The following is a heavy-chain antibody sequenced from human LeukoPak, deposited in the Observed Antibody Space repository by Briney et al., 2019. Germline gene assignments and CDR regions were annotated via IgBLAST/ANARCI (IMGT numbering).Heavy chain of an antibody. D-gene: IGHD6-13*01. CDR3: ATAPAAAVSS. CDR2: INRDGTKT. J-gene: IGHJ5*02. V-gene: IGHV3-7*01. Sequence: GGSLRLSCAASGFTFTSFWMTWVRQSPGKGLEWVANINRDGTKTTYVDSVKGRFTISRDNAKNSLFLHMSSLRAEDTAVYYCATAPAAAVSSWGQGTLVAVSS. CDR1: GFTFTSFW.